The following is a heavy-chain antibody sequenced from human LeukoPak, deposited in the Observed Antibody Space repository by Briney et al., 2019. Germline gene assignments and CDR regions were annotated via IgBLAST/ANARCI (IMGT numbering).Heavy chain of an antibody. J-gene: IGHJ4*02. D-gene: IGHD2-15*01. V-gene: IGHV3-30*04. CDR2: ISYDGSNK. CDR1: GFTFSSYA. Sequence: PGGSLRLSCAASGFTFSSYAMHWVRQAPGKGLEWVAVISYDGSNKYYADSVKGRFTISRDNAKNTLYLQMHSLRAEDTAVYYCARGDGYCSAGSCSHFDYWGQGTLVTVSS. CDR3: ARGDGYCSAGSCSHFDY.